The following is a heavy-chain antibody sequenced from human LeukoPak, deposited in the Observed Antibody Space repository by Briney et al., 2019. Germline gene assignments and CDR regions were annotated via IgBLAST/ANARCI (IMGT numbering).Heavy chain of an antibody. V-gene: IGHV1-8*03. Sequence: ASVKVSCKASGYTFTSYDINWVRQATGQGLEWMGWMNPNSGNTGYAQKFQGRVTITRNTSISTAYMELSSLRSEDTAVYYCARGTKLRSPIVVYYYMDVWGKGTTVTVSS. CDR3: ARGTKLRSPIVVYYYMDV. CDR2: MNPNSGNT. J-gene: IGHJ6*03. CDR1: GYTFTSYD. D-gene: IGHD3-3*01.